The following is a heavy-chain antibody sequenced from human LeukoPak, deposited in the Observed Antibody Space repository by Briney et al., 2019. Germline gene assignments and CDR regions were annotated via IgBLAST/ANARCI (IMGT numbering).Heavy chain of an antibody. J-gene: IGHJ4*02. Sequence: SETLSLTCTVSGGSISGYYWSWIRQPPGKGLEWIGYIYYSGSTNYNPSLKSRVTISVDTSKNQFSLKLSSVTAADTAVYYCARVNAYYFDYWGQGTLVTVSS. CDR2: IYYSGST. CDR3: ARVNAYYFDY. V-gene: IGHV4-59*08. CDR1: GGSISGYY.